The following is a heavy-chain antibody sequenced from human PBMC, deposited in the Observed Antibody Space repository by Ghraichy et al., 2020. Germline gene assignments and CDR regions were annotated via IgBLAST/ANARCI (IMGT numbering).Heavy chain of an antibody. Sequence: SETLSLTCAVYGGSFSGYYWSWIRQPPGKGLEWIGEINHSGSTNYNPSLKSRVTISVDTSKNQFSLKLSSVTAADTAVYYCARERVEPFLEWLLDNWYFDLWGRGTLVTVSS. V-gene: IGHV4-34*01. D-gene: IGHD3-3*02. J-gene: IGHJ2*01. CDR3: ARERVEPFLEWLLDNWYFDL. CDR1: GGSFSGYY. CDR2: INHSGST.